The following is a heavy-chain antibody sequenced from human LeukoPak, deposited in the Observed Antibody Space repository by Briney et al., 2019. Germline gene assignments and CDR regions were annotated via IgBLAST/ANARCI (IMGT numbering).Heavy chain of an antibody. CDR2: IYPGNSET. Sequence: GESLQISCKGAGSSFTDYWIGWMRQLPGKDLEWLGTIYPGNSETRYRPSLQGQVTISADKSITTAYLQWSNLKASDTAMYFCARDAGGYPDYWGQGTLVTDSS. V-gene: IGHV5-51*01. D-gene: IGHD2-8*02. CDR1: GSSFTDYW. CDR3: ARDAGGYPDY. J-gene: IGHJ4*02.